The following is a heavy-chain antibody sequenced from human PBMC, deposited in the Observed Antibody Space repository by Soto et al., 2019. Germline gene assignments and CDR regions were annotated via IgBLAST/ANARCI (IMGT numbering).Heavy chain of an antibody. J-gene: IGHJ4*02. CDR1: GGSISNAAYS. D-gene: IGHD5-18*01. Sequence: QLQLQESGSGLVKPSHTLSLTCTVSGGSISNAAYSWSWIRQPPGKGLEWIGYIYPSGMPFSNPSLSSRVTISIDRSNDQFSLNLKSVTAADTAVYYCARDRGGYGLFDSWGQGTLVTVSS. CDR2: IYPSGMP. CDR3: ARDRGGYGLFDS. V-gene: IGHV4-30-2*01.